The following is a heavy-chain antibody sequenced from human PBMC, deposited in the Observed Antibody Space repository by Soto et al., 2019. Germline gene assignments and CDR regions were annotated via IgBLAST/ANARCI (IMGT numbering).Heavy chain of an antibody. J-gene: IGHJ4*02. D-gene: IGHD6-19*01. CDR1: GYTFIDYY. CDR2: ISPKSGGT. V-gene: IGHV1-2*02. CDR3: ARPPGYISDWYYFGP. Sequence: QVPLVQSGAEVKKPGASVKVSCEGSGYTFIDYYMHWVRQAPGHGFEWMGRISPKSGGTNYAQKFQGSVTMTWDTSRNTAYRELSSLMSEDTAVYYCARPPGYISDWYYFGPWCQGTLGSVST.